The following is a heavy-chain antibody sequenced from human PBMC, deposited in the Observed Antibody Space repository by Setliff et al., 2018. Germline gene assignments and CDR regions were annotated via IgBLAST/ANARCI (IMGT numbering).Heavy chain of an antibody. CDR2: IYIRGGT. CDR1: GGSITDENSW. Sequence: SETMSLTCTVSGGSITDENSWWAWIRQPAGKRPEWLGLIYIRGGTDYNPSLKSRVTISLDTSRNQFSLNLTSVTAADTAVYYCAVDHVTNIAESGYGYTRIDPWGQGIPVTVSS. V-gene: IGHV4-61*02. J-gene: IGHJ5*02. D-gene: IGHD6-19*01. CDR3: AVDHVTNIAESGYGYTRIDP.